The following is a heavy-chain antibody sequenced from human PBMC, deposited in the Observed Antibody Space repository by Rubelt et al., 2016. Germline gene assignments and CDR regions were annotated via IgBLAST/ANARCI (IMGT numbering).Heavy chain of an antibody. CDR2: INHSGST. D-gene: IGHD5-24*01. J-gene: IGHJ4*02. V-gene: IGHV4-34*01. CDR1: GGSFSGYY. CDR3: ARGGHRDGYNYHCDY. Sequence: QVQLQQWGAGLLKPSETLSLTCAVYGGSFSGYYWSWIRQPPGKGLEWIWEINHSGSTNYNPSLKSRVTISVDTSKNQLPLKLGSVSAAETAVYYWARGGHRDGYNYHCDYWGQGTLVTVSS.